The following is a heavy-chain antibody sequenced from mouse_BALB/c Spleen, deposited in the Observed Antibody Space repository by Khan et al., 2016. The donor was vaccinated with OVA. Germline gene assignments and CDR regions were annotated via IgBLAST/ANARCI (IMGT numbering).Heavy chain of an antibody. J-gene: IGHJ1*01. CDR2: IDPANGNT. V-gene: IGHV14-3*02. Sequence: EVKLQQSGAELVKPGASVKLSCTASGFNIKDTYMHWVKQRPDQGLEWIGRIDPANGNTNYDPKFKGKATLTEDTSSNTAYLQLRSLTSDDTAVYYWASSGRYVDGWGAGTTGTVS. CDR1: GFNIKDTY. CDR3: ASSGRYVDG.